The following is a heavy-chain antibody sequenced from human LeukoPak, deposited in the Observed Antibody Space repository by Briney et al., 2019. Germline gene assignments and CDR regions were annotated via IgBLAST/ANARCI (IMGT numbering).Heavy chain of an antibody. CDR3: VKDHPHFHY. V-gene: IGHV3-30*02. CDR1: GFTFSTXG. J-gene: IGHJ4*02. CDR2: IRSDGRNK. Sequence: ASGFTFSTXGXXXXRXXXXXXXEWVTFIRSDGRNKDYADSVKGRFTISRDDSKSTVYLQMNSLRPEDTALYYCVKDHPHFHYWGQGTLVTVSS.